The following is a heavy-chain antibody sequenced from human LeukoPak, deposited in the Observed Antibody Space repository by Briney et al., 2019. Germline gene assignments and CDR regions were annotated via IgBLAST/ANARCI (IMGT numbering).Heavy chain of an antibody. D-gene: IGHD3-3*01. CDR1: GFTDNSKY. V-gene: IGHV3-66*02. Sequence: GGSLRLSCAVSGFTDNSKYMNWVRQAPGKGLEWVSILYSSGTTYYADSVKGRFTISRDNSKNTLYLQMNSVRAEDTAVYYCAANYDFWSGYPPDWGQGTLVTVSS. CDR2: LYSSGTT. CDR3: AANYDFWSGYPPD. J-gene: IGHJ4*02.